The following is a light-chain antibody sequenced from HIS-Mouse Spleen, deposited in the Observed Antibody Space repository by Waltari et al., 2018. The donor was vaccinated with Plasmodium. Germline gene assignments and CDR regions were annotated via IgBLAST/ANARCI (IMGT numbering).Light chain of an antibody. J-gene: IGLJ3*02. CDR1: RSNIGSNY. CDR3: AAWDDSLSGRV. CDR2: RNN. Sequence: QSVLTQPPSASGTPGQRVTISCSGSRSNIGSNYVYWYQQLPGTAPKLLIYRNNQRPAGGPDQVSGAKSGTSASLAISGLRSEDEADYYCAAWDDSLSGRVFGGGTKLTVL. V-gene: IGLV1-47*01.